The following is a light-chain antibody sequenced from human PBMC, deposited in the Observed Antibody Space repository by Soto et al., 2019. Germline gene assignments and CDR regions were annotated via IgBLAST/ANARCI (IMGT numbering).Light chain of an antibody. CDR1: QSIDTW. Sequence: DVQMSQTPSTLSASVGDRVTITCRASQSIDTWLAWYQQKPGKAPRLLIYDASDLESGVPSRFSGSGSGTEFTLTINGLQTDDIATYYCQQYENFSPTFGPGTNVSIK. CDR3: QQYENFSPT. J-gene: IGKJ3*01. V-gene: IGKV1-5*01. CDR2: DAS.